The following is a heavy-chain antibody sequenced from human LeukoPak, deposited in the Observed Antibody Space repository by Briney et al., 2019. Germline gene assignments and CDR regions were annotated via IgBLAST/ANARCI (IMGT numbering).Heavy chain of an antibody. CDR3: ARRERWLQSVGY. CDR2: IYYSGST. CDR1: GGSISSYY. D-gene: IGHD5-24*01. Sequence: PSETLSLTCTVSGGSISSYYWSWIRQPPGKGLEWIGYIYYSGSTYYNPSLKSRVTISVDTSKNQFSLKLSSVTAADTAVYYCARRERWLQSVGYWGQGTLVTVSS. J-gene: IGHJ4*02. V-gene: IGHV4-59*12.